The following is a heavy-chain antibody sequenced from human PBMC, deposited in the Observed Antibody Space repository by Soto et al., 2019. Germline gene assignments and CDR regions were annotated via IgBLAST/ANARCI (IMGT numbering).Heavy chain of an antibody. J-gene: IGHJ4*02. CDR1: GGSISGYY. V-gene: IGHV4-4*07. D-gene: IGHD6-19*01. Sequence: WETLSLTCKVSGGSISGYYWSWIRQSAGKGLEWIGRIHYSGTTAYSPSLRSRLTMSVDTSKNEFSLKVTSVTAADTAVYYCVRVGAVATNGGYFDYWGQGALVTVSS. CDR3: VRVGAVATNGGYFDY. CDR2: IHYSGTT.